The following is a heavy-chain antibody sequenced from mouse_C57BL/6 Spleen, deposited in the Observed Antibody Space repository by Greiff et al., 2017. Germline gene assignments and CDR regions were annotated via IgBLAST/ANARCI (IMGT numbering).Heavy chain of an antibody. CDR3: ARLGEAYYFDY. J-gene: IGHJ2*01. Sequence: QVQLQQSGAELVRPGTSVKVSCKASGYAFTNYLIEWVKQRPGQGLEWIGVINPGSGGTNYNEKFKGKATLTADKSSSTAYMQLSSLTSEDSAVYFCARLGEAYYFDYWGQGTTLTVSS. CDR2: INPGSGGT. CDR1: GYAFTNYL. V-gene: IGHV1-54*01.